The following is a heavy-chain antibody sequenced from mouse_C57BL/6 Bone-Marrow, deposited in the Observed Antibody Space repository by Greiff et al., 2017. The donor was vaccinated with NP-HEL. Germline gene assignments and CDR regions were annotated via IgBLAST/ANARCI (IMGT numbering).Heavy chain of an antibody. Sequence: QVQLQQPGAELVKPGASVKMSCKASGYTFTSYWITWVKQRPGQGLEWIGDIYPGSGSTNYNEQFKSKATLTVDTSSSTADMQLSSLTSEDSAVYYCARYWGYYYGSFDYWGQGTTLTVSS. J-gene: IGHJ2*01. D-gene: IGHD1-1*01. V-gene: IGHV1-55*01. CDR1: GYTFTSYW. CDR2: IYPGSGST. CDR3: ARYWGYYYGSFDY.